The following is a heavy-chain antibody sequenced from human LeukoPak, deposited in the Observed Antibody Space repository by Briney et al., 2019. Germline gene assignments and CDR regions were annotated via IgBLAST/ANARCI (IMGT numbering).Heavy chain of an antibody. J-gene: IGHJ4*02. V-gene: IGHV4-59*08. D-gene: IGHD5-24*01. CDR2: IYYSGDT. CDR1: GGSISSYY. CDR3: ARGDVETNLDY. Sequence: SETLSLTCTVSGGSISSYYWSWIRQPAGKGLEWIGYIYYSGDTYYDPSLKSRVTMSVDTSKNQFSLMLNSVTAADTAVYYCARGDVETNLDYWGQGTLVTVSS.